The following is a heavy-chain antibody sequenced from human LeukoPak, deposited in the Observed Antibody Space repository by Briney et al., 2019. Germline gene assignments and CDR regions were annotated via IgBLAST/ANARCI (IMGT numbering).Heavy chain of an antibody. D-gene: IGHD2-2*01. J-gene: IGHJ4*02. CDR1: GFTFSSYW. CDR3: ARDPGPAGWFDY. V-gene: IGHV3-74*01. Sequence: GGSLRPSCAASGFTFSSYWMHWVRQAPGKGLVWVSRINSDGSSTSYADSVKGRFTISRDNAKNTLYLQMNSLRADDTAVYYCARDPGPAGWFDYWGQGTLVTVSP. CDR2: INSDGSST.